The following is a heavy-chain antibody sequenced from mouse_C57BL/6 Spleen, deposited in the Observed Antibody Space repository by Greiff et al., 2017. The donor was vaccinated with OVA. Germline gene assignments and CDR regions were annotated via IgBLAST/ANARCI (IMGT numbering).Heavy chain of an antibody. V-gene: IGHV2-9-1*01. CDR2: IWTGGGT. CDR1: GFSLTSYA. Sequence: VMLVESGPGLVAPSQSLSITCTVSGFSLTSYAISWVRQPPGKGLEWLGVIWTGGGTNYNSALKSRLSISKDNSKSQVFLKMNSLQTDDTARYYCARFYDGYSSYYFDYWGQGTTLTVSS. CDR3: ARFYDGYSSYYFDY. D-gene: IGHD2-3*01. J-gene: IGHJ2*01.